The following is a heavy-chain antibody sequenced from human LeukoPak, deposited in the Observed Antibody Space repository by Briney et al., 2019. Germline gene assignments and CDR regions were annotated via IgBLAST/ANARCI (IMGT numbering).Heavy chain of an antibody. D-gene: IGHD6-19*01. CDR3: AKDIGVWYSSGWRYYYYGMDV. CDR2: ISYDGSNK. J-gene: IGHJ6*02. CDR1: GFTFSSYG. V-gene: IGHV3-30*18. Sequence: GGSLRLSCAASGFTFSSYGMHWVRQAPGKGLEWVAVISYDGSNKYYADSVKGRSTISRDNSKNTLYLQMNSLGAEDTAVYYCAKDIGVWYSSGWRYYYYGMDVWGQGTTVTVSS.